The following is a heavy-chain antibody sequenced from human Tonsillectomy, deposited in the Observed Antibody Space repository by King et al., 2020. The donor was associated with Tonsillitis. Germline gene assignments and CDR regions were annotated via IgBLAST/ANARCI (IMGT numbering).Heavy chain of an antibody. D-gene: IGHD6-13*01. V-gene: IGHV3-30*06. CDR2: ISYHGNNK. Sequence: VQLVESGGGVVQPGRSLRLSCAASGFTFSNYGMHWVRQAPGKGREWVAIISYHGNNKYYADSVKGRFTISRDNSKNTLYLQMNSLRVDDTAVYYCAKDPIAAADTTADLDYWGQGTLVTVSS. CDR3: AKDPIAAADTTADLDY. J-gene: IGHJ4*02. CDR1: GFTFSNYG.